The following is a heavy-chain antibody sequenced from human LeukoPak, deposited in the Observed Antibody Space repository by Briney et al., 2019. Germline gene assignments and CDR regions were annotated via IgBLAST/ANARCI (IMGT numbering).Heavy chain of an antibody. CDR2: IYTSETT. J-gene: IGHJ4*02. Sequence: SETLSLTCTVSGASINSYYWSWIRQPPGKGLEWIGYIYTSETTKYNPSLRSRVSISIDTSKNQFSLGLSSMTAADTAVYYCARHRSPSSLSYFDIWGQGTLVIVSS. CDR3: ARHRSPSSLSYFDI. CDR1: GASINSYY. D-gene: IGHD6-19*01. V-gene: IGHV4-4*09.